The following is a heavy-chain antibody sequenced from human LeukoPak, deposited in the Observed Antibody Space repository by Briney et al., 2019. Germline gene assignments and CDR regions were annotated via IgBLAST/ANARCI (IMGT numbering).Heavy chain of an antibody. J-gene: IGHJ4*02. CDR1: VGSISSYF. D-gene: IGHD3-16*01. Sequence: SETLSLTCTVSVGSISSYFWSWIRQPPGKGLEWIGHIYYSGSTNYNPSLKSRVTISLDTSKNHFSLKLSSVTAADTAVYYCARGDNFDYWGQGTLVTVSS. V-gene: IGHV4-59*08. CDR2: IYYSGST. CDR3: ARGDNFDY.